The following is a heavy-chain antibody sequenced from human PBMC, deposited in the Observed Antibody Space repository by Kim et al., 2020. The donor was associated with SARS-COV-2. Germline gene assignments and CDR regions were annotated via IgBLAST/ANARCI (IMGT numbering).Heavy chain of an antibody. J-gene: IGHJ4*02. D-gene: IGHD6-13*01. CDR1: GYTFTSYG. CDR3: ARDTHGYTPWGYSSSWYGVYFDD. Sequence: ASVTVSCKDTGYTFTSYGISWVRQAPGQGLEWMGWISAYNGNTNYAQKLQGRVTMTTDTSTSTAYMELRSLSSDDTAVYYCARDTHGYTPWGYSSSWYGVYFDDWGQVTLVTIS. V-gene: IGHV1-18*01. CDR2: ISAYNGNT.